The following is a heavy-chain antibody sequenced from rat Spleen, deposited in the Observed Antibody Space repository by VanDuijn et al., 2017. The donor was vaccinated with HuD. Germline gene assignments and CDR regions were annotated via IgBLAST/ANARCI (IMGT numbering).Heavy chain of an antibody. V-gene: IGHV2-19*01. Sequence: QVQLKESGPGLVQPSQTLSLTCTVSGVSLTDYRLHWVLQPPGKVLEWMGRLRRGGRTDYNSSPKSRLSISRDTSKSQIYLKMNSLQTEDTAIYFCTRDGYRYKDGVMDAWGQGASVTVSS. D-gene: IGHD1-5*01. CDR2: LRRGGRT. CDR1: GVSLTDYR. CDR3: TRDGYRYKDGVMDA. J-gene: IGHJ4*01.